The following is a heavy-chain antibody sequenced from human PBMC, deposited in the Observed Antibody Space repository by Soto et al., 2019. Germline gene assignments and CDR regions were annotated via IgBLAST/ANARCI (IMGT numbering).Heavy chain of an antibody. J-gene: IGHJ4*02. CDR2: IWYDGSNK. V-gene: IGHV3-33*01. Sequence: QVQLVESGGGVVQPGRSLRLSCAASGFTFSSYGMHWVRQAPGKGLEWVAVIWYDGSNKYYADSVKGRFTISRDNSKNTLYLQMNSLRAEDTAVYYCARDKATVTTPRLIDYWGQGTLVTASS. D-gene: IGHD4-17*01. CDR1: GFTFSSYG. CDR3: ARDKATVTTPRLIDY.